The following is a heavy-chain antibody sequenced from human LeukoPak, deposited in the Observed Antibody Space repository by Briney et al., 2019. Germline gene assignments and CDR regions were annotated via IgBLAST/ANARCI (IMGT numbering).Heavy chain of an antibody. CDR2: IYYSGST. CDR1: GGSISSSSYY. D-gene: IGHD3-3*01. J-gene: IGHJ4*02. Sequence: SETLSLTCTVSGGSISSSSYYWGWIRQPPGKGLEWIGNIYYSGSTSYNPSLKSRVTISVDTSKNQFSLKLSSVTAADTAVYYCASTPYDTLGFDYWGQGTLVTVSS. V-gene: IGHV4-39*07. CDR3: ASTPYDTLGFDY.